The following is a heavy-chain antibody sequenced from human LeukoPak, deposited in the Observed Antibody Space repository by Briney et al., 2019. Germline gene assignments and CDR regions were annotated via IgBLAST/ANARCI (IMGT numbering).Heavy chain of an antibody. CDR2: IYTSGST. J-gene: IGHJ3*02. CDR3: ARDLMGASLTGLDVHDAFDI. Sequence: SETLPLTCAVYGGSISSSSYYWSWIRQPAGKGLEWIGRIYTSGSTNYNPSLKSRVTMSVDTSKNQFSLKLSSVTAADTAVYYCARDLMGASLTGLDVHDAFDIWGQGTMVTVSS. V-gene: IGHV4-61*02. CDR1: GGSISSSSYY. D-gene: IGHD1-26*01.